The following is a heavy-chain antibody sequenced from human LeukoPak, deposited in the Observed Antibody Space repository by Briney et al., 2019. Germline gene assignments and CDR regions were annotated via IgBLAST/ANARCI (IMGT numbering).Heavy chain of an antibody. CDR2: IYTSGST. CDR3: ARGGVIAAAGTYYYYYYMDV. J-gene: IGHJ6*03. D-gene: IGHD6-13*01. V-gene: IGHV4-61*02. Sequence: PSQTLSLTCTVSGGSISSGSYYWSWIRQPAGKGLEWIGRIYTSGSTNYNPSLKSRVTISVDTSKNQFSLKLSSVTAADTAVYYCARGGVIAAAGTYYYYYYMDVWGKGTTVTISS. CDR1: GGSISSGSYY.